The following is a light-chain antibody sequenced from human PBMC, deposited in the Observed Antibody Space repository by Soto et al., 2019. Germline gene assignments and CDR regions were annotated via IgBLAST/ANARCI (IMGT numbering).Light chain of an antibody. CDR1: SSDVGGYNY. CDR3: SSYTATSSLGV. V-gene: IGLV2-14*01. Sequence: QSALTQPASVSGSPGQSITISCTGTSSDVGGYNYVSWYQQHPGKAPKLMIYEVSNRPSGVSNRFSGSKSGNTASLTISGLHAEDEGDYFCSSYTATSSLGVFGGGTKLTVL. J-gene: IGLJ3*02. CDR2: EVS.